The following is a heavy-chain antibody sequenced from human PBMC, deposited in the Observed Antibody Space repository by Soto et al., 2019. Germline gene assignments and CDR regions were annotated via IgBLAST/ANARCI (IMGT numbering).Heavy chain of an antibody. V-gene: IGHV1-69*01. J-gene: IGHJ4*02. D-gene: IGHD1-26*01. CDR3: ARDGGRHSGGIDY. CDR2: IIPIFGTA. CDR1: GGTFSSYS. Sequence: QVQLVQSGAEVKKPGSSVNVSCKASGGTFSSYSINWVRQAPGQGLEWMGEIIPIFGTANYAQKSQGRVTNTADESTSTAYMELSSLRSEDTAVYYCARDGGRHSGGIDYWGQGTLVTVSS.